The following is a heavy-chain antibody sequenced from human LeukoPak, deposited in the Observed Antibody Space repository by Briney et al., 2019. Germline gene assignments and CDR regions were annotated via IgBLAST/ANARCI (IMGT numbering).Heavy chain of an antibody. Sequence: PSETLSLTCTVSGGSISSGSYYWSWIRQPAGKGLEWIGRIYTSGSTNYNPSLKSRVTISVDTSKNQFSLKLSSVTAADTAVYYCAKEIWPTVTIPGRTYFDYWGQGTLVTVSS. CDR3: AKEIWPTVTIPGRTYFDY. D-gene: IGHD4-17*01. CDR2: IYTSGST. V-gene: IGHV4-61*02. J-gene: IGHJ4*02. CDR1: GGSISSGSYY.